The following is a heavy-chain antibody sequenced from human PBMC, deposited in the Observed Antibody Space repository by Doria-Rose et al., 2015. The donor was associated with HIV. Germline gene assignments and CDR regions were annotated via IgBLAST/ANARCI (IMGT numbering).Heavy chain of an antibody. Sequence: QVQLQESGPGLVKTSETLSLTCSVSGGSISHYYWSWIRQPPGTGLEYIGDILYTGSTNYSPSLKSRVSISIDTSKNKFSLRLSSVTAADTAVYYCARVLSGTYDYWGQGTLVTVSS. D-gene: IGHD1-26*01. CDR2: ILYTGST. CDR3: ARVLSGTYDY. CDR1: GGSISHYY. V-gene: IGHV4-59*01. J-gene: IGHJ4*02.